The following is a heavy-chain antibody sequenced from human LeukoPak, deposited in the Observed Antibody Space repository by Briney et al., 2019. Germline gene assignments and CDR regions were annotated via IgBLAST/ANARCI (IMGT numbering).Heavy chain of an antibody. CDR2: IYYSGTT. V-gene: IGHV4-59*01. CDR3: ARGVYIAAAQYGY. Sequence: SETLSLTCTVSGGSISNYYWSWIRQPPGKGLEWIGYIYYSGTTNYNPSLKSRVTISVDTSKNQFSLKLNSVTAADTAVYYCARGVYIAAAQYGYWGQGTLSPSPQ. CDR1: GGSISNYY. J-gene: IGHJ4*02. D-gene: IGHD6-13*01.